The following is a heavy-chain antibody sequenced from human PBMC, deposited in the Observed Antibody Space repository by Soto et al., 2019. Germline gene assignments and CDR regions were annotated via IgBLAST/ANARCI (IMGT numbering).Heavy chain of an antibody. J-gene: IGHJ3*02. CDR3: ARALHPDAFDI. CDR2: INPSGGST. Sequence: ASVKVSCKPSGYTFTSYYMHWMRQAPGQGLEWMGIINPSGGSTSYAQKFQGRVTMTRDTSTSTVYMELSSLRSEDTAVYYCARALHPDAFDIWGQGTMVTVSS. V-gene: IGHV1-46*01. CDR1: GYTFTSYY.